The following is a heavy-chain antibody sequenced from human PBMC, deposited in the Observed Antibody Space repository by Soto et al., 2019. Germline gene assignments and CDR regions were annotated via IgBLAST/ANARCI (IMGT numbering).Heavy chain of an antibody. D-gene: IGHD3-3*01. CDR1: GFTFSSYA. CDR3: ANDFWSGHYSIDY. CDR2: ISGSGGST. J-gene: IGHJ4*02. Sequence: GGSLRLSCAASGFTFSSYAMSWVRQAPGKGLEWVSAISGSGGSTYYADSVKGRFTISRDNSKNTLYLQMNSLRAEDTAVYYCANDFWSGHYSIDYWGQGTLVTVSS. V-gene: IGHV3-23*01.